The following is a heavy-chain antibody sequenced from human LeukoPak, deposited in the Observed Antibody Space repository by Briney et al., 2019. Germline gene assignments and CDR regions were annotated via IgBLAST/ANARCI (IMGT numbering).Heavy chain of an antibody. J-gene: IGHJ3*02. V-gene: IGHV1-2*02. Sequence: ASVKVSCQASGYTFTGYYMHWVRQPPGQGLAWMGWINPNSGGTNYAPNFQGTVTMTSDKSNNPAHIELSMLNSDETAVYYCAKEVGATLAFDIWGQGTMVTVSS. CDR1: GYTFTGYY. D-gene: IGHD1-26*01. CDR3: AKEVGATLAFDI. CDR2: INPNSGGT.